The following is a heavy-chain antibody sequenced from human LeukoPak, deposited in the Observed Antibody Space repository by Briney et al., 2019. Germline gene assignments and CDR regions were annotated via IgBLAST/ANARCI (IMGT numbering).Heavy chain of an antibody. CDR3: ARVSERYFDWLSPFDY. CDR2: ISYDGSNK. CDR1: GFTFSSYA. V-gene: IGHV3-30-3*01. J-gene: IGHJ4*02. D-gene: IGHD3-9*01. Sequence: GGSLRLSCAASGFTFSSYAMHWVRQAPGKGLEWAAVISYDGSNKYYADSVKGRFTISRDNSKNTLYLQMNSLRAEDTAVYYCARVSERYFDWLSPFDYWGQGTLVTVSS.